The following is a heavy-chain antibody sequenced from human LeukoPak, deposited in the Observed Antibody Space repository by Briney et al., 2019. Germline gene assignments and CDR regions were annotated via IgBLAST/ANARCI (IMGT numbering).Heavy chain of an antibody. J-gene: IGHJ4*02. D-gene: IGHD3-22*01. CDR2: ISGSGGGT. V-gene: IGHV3-23*01. Sequence: GGSLRLSCAVSGITLSNYGMSWVRQAPGKGLEWVAGISGSGGGTNYADSVKGRFTVFRDNSKNTLYLQMNRLRAEDTAVYFCAKRGVVIRVILVGFHKEAYYFDSWGQGAQVTVSS. CDR3: AKRGVVIRVILVGFHKEAYYFDS. CDR1: GITLSNYG.